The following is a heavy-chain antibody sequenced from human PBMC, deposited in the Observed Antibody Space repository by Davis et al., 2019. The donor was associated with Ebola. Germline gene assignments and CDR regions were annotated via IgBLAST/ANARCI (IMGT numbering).Heavy chain of an antibody. V-gene: IGHV3-30*18. CDR3: AKSGLSFGVVKYHYGMDV. J-gene: IGHJ6*04. CDR1: GFTFSSYG. Sequence: GESLKISCAASGFTFSSYGMHWVRQAPGKGLEWVAVISYDGSNKYYADSVKGRFTISRDNSKNTLYLQMNSLRVEDTAVYYCAKSGLSFGVVKYHYGMDVWGKGTTVTVSS. D-gene: IGHD3-3*01. CDR2: ISYDGSNK.